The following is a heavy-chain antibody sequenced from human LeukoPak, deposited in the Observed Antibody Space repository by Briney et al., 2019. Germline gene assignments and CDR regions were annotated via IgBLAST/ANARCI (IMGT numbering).Heavy chain of an antibody. Sequence: ASVKVSCKASGYTFTSYYMHWVRQAPGQGLEWMGIINPSGGSTSYAQKFQGRVTMIRDTSTSTVYMELSSLRSEDTAVYYCARDYTVTTLGFSFDYWGQGTLVTVSS. V-gene: IGHV1-46*01. CDR2: INPSGGST. CDR3: ARDYTVTTLGFSFDY. J-gene: IGHJ4*02. CDR1: GYTFTSYY. D-gene: IGHD4-17*01.